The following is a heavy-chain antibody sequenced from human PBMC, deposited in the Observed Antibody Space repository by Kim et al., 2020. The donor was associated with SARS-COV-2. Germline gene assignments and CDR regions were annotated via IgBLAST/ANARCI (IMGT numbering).Heavy chain of an antibody. D-gene: IGHD3-9*01. CDR3: ARSDILAGYHVDY. V-gene: IGHV4-59*01. Sequence: YHTALKSRVTITVDRSKDQFSMKLRSVTAADTAVYYCARSDILAGYHVDYWGQGTLVTVSS. J-gene: IGHJ4*02.